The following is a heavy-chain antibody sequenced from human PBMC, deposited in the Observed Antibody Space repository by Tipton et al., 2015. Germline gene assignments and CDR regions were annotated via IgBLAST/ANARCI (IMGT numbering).Heavy chain of an antibody. CDR1: GYSFSNYW. V-gene: IGHV5-51*01. D-gene: IGHD3-16*01. J-gene: IGHJ4*02. CDR3: ARLLGAHRLFDH. Sequence: QSGPEVKKPGESLKISCKGSGYSFSNYWIGWVRQMPGKGLEWMGIIYPGDSDTRYSLSFQGQVTISADTSISTAYLQWSSLKASDSAMYYCARLLGAHRLFDHWGQGTLVTVSS. CDR2: IYPGDSDT.